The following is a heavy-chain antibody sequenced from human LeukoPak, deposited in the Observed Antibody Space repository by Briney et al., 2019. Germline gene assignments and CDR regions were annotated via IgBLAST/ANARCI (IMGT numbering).Heavy chain of an antibody. J-gene: IGHJ4*02. CDR3: AIDSADNLD. CDR2: IKEDGSEK. Sequence: GGSLRLSCAASRFTFSTYWMSWVRQAPGKVLEWVANIKEDGSEKNYVDSVKGRFTISRDNAKNSLYLQMNSLRAEDTALYYCAIDSADNLDWGQGTLVTVSS. D-gene: IGHD3-9*01. V-gene: IGHV3-7*01. CDR1: RFTFSTYW.